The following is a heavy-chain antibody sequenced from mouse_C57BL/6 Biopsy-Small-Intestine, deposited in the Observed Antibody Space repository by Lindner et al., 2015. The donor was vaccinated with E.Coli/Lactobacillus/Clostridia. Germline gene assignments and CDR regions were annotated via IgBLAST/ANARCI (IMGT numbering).Heavy chain of an antibody. D-gene: IGHD2-1*01. V-gene: IGHV1S12*01. Sequence: SVKVSCKASGYNFITYYIHWVRQAPGQGLEWMGIINPSGERTTYAEKFQGRVTMTRDTSTSTVYMELSSLRSEDTAIYYCARPRGIGTAGNGDAFDIWGQGTMVTVSS. J-gene: IGHJ3*01. CDR3: ARPRGIGTAGNGDAFDI. CDR2: INPSGERT. CDR1: GYNFITYY.